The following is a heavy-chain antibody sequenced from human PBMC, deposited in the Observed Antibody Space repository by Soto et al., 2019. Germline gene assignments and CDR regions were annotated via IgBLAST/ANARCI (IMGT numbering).Heavy chain of an antibody. Sequence: QVHLVQSGAEVRKPGSSVKVSCKASGGTSSTYTISWVRQAPGQGLEWMGRIIAVLGITNYAQSFQGRVTITADKSTSTAYMELSSLRSEDTAVYYCAREEGTVTYDYWGNGTLVTVSS. CDR1: GGTSSTYT. CDR3: AREEGTVTYDY. J-gene: IGHJ4*01. V-gene: IGHV1-69*08. D-gene: IGHD4-17*01. CDR2: IIAVLGIT.